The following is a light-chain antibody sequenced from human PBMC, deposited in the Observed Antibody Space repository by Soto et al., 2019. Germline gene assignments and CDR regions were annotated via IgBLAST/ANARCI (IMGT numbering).Light chain of an antibody. J-gene: IGLJ1*01. CDR3: SSYTSSSNYV. CDR1: SSDVGGYNY. Sequence: QSVLTQPASVSGSPGQSITISCTGTSSDVGGYNYVSWYQQHPGKAPKLMTYDVSNRTSGVSNRFSGSKSGNTASLTISGLQADDEADYYCSSYTSSSNYVFGTGTKVTVL. V-gene: IGLV2-14*01. CDR2: DVS.